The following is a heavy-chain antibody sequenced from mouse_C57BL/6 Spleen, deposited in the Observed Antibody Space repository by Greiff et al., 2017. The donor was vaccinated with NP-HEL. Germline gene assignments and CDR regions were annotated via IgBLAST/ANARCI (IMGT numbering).Heavy chain of an antibody. CDR2: INPFPFRT. J-gene: IGHJ2*01. D-gene: IGHD1-1*01. Sequence: QVQLQQSGAELVRPFTSVKVSCKARASRCPPASLSVFTPPPFHFLEFILFINPFPFRTNYNEKFKGKATLTADKSSSTAYMQLSSLTSEDSAVYYCARSPYYYGSTGYFDYWGQGTTLTVSS. CDR1: ASRCPPAS. CDR3: ARSPYYYGSTGYFDY. V-gene: IGHV1-54*01.